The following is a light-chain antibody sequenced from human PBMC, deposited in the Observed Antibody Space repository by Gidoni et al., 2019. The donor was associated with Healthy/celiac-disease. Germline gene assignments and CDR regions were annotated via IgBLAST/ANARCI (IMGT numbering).Light chain of an antibody. J-gene: IGKJ4*01. CDR1: LRISGRQ. CDR2: VAS. Sequence: IVFTQYPGTLPLYPGQSATLSCRASLRISGRQLAWYQQKPGQPPRPLMYVASSRATGIPGRCSGSGSGTDFTLTISRQEPEYFAVQYCHHSGNFGGGTKVEI. V-gene: IGKV3-20*01. CDR3: HHSGN.